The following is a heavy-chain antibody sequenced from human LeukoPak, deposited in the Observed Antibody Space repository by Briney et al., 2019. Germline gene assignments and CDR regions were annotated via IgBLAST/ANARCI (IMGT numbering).Heavy chain of an antibody. CDR1: GGSISSYY. CDR3: ARLHYYDSSGYSPLDAFDI. CDR2: IYHSGST. V-gene: IGHV4-59*08. J-gene: IGHJ3*02. Sequence: SETLSLTCTVSGGSISSYYWSRIRQPPGKGLEWIGSIYHSGSTYYNPSLKSRVTISVDTSKNQFSLKLSSVTAADTAMYYCARLHYYDSSGYSPLDAFDIWGQGTMVTVSS. D-gene: IGHD3-22*01.